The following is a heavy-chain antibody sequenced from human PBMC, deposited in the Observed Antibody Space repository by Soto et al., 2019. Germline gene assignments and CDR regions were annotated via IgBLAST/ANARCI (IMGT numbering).Heavy chain of an antibody. Sequence: SETLSLTCVVSGGSISGTNWWSWVRQPPGKGLEWIGEIYHSGSTHYSPSLKSRVTIPVDKSKNQFSLKVKSVTAADTAVYYSERADRIMASFDSWGQGPLVTVSS. D-gene: IGHD3-16*01. CDR1: GGSISGTNW. V-gene: IGHV4-4*02. J-gene: IGHJ4*02. CDR3: ERADRIMASFDS. CDR2: IYHSGST.